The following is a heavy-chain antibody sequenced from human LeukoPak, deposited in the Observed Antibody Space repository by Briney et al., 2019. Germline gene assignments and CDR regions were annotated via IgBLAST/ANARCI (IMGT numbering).Heavy chain of an antibody. CDR3: AREARSGYYDSSGTYVY. Sequence: SETLSLTCAVSGGSISSSNWWRWVRQPPGKGLEWIGEIYHSGSTKYNPSLKSRVTISVDKSKNQFSLQLRSVTGADTAVYYCAREARSGYYDSSGTYVYWGQGTLVTVSS. J-gene: IGHJ4*02. D-gene: IGHD3-22*01. CDR1: GGSISSSNW. V-gene: IGHV4-4*02. CDR2: IYHSGST.